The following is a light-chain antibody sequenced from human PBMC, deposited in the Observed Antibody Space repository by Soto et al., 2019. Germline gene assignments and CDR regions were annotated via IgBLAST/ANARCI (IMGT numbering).Light chain of an antibody. J-gene: IGKJ5*01. Sequence: EIVLTQSPGTLSLSPGERASLXGRTSPSVSSSYLAWYQQKPGQAPRLLIYGASSRATGIPDRFSGSGSGTDFTLTISRLEPEDFAVYYCQQYGSSSITFGQGTRLENK. CDR2: GAS. CDR3: QQYGSSSIT. CDR1: PSVSSSY. V-gene: IGKV3-20*01.